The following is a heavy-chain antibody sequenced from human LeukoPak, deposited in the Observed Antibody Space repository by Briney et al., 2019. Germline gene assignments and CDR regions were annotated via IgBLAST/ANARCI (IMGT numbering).Heavy chain of an antibody. CDR3: AKGSKVPAAIDNWFDP. CDR1: GFTFSSYG. V-gene: IGHV3-33*06. D-gene: IGHD2-2*02. CDR2: IWYDGSNK. Sequence: GGSLRLSCAASGFTFSSYGMHWVRQAPGKGLEWVAVIWYDGSNKYYADSVKGRFTISRDNSKNTLYLQMNSLRAEDTAVYYCAKGSKVPAAIDNWFDPWGQGTLVTVSS. J-gene: IGHJ5*02.